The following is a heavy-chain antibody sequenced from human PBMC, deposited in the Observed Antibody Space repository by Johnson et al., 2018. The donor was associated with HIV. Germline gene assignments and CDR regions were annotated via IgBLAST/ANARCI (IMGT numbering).Heavy chain of an antibody. V-gene: IGHV3-15*01. CDR2: IKSKTDGGTT. D-gene: IGHD6-13*01. CDR1: GFTFSNAW. J-gene: IGHJ3*02. CDR3: ARVRQQLVSDAFDI. Sequence: VQLVESGGGVVQPGGSLRLSCATSGFTFSNAWMSWVRQAPGKGLEWVGRIKSKTDGGTTDYAAPVKGRFTISRDDSKNTLYLQMNSLRAEDTAVYYCARVRQQLVSDAFDIWGQGTMVTVSS.